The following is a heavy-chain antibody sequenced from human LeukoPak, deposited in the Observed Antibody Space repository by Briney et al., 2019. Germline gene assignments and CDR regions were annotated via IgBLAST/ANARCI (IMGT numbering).Heavy chain of an antibody. CDR1: GGSISSGSYY. CDR3: ARSGHYYDSSGYYSYYFDY. CDR2: VYTSGST. J-gene: IGHJ4*02. D-gene: IGHD3-22*01. Sequence: SQTLSLTCTVSGGSISSGSYYWSWIRHPAGKGLEWIGRVYTSGSTTYNPSLKSRVTISVDTSKNQFSLKLSSVTAADTAVYYCARSGHYYDSSGYYSYYFDYWGQGTLVTVSS. V-gene: IGHV4-61*02.